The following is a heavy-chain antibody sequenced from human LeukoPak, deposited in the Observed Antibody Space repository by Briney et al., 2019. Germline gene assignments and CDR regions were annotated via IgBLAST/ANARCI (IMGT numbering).Heavy chain of an antibody. CDR3: ARDHYYDSSGLDY. CDR2: ISACNGNT. D-gene: IGHD3-22*01. J-gene: IGHJ4*02. CDR1: GGTFSSYA. Sequence: GASVKVSCKASGGTFSSYAISWVRQAPGQGLEWMGWISACNGNTNYAQKLQGRVTMTTDTSTSTAYMELRSLRSDDTAVYYCARDHYYDSSGLDYWGQGTLVTVSS. V-gene: IGHV1-18*01.